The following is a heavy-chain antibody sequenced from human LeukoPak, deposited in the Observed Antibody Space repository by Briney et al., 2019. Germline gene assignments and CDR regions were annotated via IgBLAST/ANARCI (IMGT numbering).Heavy chain of an antibody. CDR3: ARWRKSIQLWTPSSDV. J-gene: IGHJ6*04. CDR2: INHSGST. V-gene: IGHV4-34*01. CDR1: GGSFSGYY. D-gene: IGHD5-18*01. Sequence: SETLSLTCAVYGGSFSGYYWSWIRQPPGKGLEWIGEINHSGSTNYNPSLKSRVTISVDTSKNQFSLKLSSVTAADTAVYYCARWRKSIQLWTPSSDVWGKGTTVTVSS.